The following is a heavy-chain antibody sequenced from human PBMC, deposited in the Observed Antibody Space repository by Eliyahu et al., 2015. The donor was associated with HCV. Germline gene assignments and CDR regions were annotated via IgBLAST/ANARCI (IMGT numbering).Heavy chain of an antibody. V-gene: IGHV4-39*01. CDR2: IXYSGST. CDR3: ARSKADSSSWFGRSGSYYYYGMDV. D-gene: IGHD6-13*01. Sequence: QLQLQESGPGLVKPSETLSLTCTVSGGSIRXSSYYWXWIRQPPGKGLEWIGSIXYSGSTYYNPSLKSRVTISVDTSKNQFSLKLSSVTAADTAVYYCARSKADSSSWFGRSGSYYYYGMDVWGQGTTVTVSS. J-gene: IGHJ6*02. CDR1: GGSIRXSSYY.